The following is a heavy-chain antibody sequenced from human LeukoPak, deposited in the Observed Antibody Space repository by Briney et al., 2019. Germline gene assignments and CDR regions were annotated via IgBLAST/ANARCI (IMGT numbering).Heavy chain of an antibody. V-gene: IGHV3-15*01. J-gene: IGHJ4*02. CDR2: IKSKTDGGTT. D-gene: IGHD3-3*01. CDR3: TTPYDFWSGLYYFDY. CDR1: GFTFSNAW. Sequence: GGSLRLSCAASGFTFSNAWMSWVRRAPGKGLEWVGRIKSKTDGGTTDYAAPVKGRFTISRDDSKNTLYLQMNSLKTEDTAVYYCTTPYDFWSGLYYFDYWGQGTLVTVSS.